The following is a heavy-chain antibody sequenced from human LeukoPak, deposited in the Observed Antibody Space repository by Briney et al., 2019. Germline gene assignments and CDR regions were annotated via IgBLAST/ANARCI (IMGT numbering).Heavy chain of an antibody. Sequence: GGSLRLSCAASGFTFDDYAMHWVRQAPGKGLEWVSGISWNSGSIGYADSVKGRFTIFRDNAKNSLYLQMNSLRAEDTALYYCARSTITDYWGQGTLVTVSS. D-gene: IGHD2-2*01. V-gene: IGHV3-9*01. CDR3: ARSTITDY. J-gene: IGHJ4*02. CDR2: ISWNSGSI. CDR1: GFTFDDYA.